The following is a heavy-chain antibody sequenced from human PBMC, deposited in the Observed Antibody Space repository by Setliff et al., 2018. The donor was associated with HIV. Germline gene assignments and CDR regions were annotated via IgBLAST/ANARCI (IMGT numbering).Heavy chain of an antibody. D-gene: IGHD5-12*01. CDR1: GFTFSAYA. CDR3: AKDGGSVGYIYYYYYYGIDV. J-gene: IGHJ6*02. V-gene: IGHV3-30*04. CDR2: ISYDGSNK. Sequence: PGGSLRLSCAASGFTFSAYAIHWVRQAPGKGLEWMAVISYDGSNKYYADSVKGRFTISRDNPKNTLYLQMNSLRAEETAVYYCAKDGGSVGYIYYYYYYGIDVWGQGTTVTVSS.